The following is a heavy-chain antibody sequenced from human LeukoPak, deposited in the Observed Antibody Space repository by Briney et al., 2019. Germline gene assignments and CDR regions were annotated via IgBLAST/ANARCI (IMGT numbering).Heavy chain of an antibody. V-gene: IGHV1-69*05. CDR3: ARGCSGGSCPLDY. CDR1: GGTFSSYA. Sequence: SVKVSCKASGGTFSSYAISWVRQAPEQGLEWMGGIIPIFGTANCAQKFQGRVTITTDESTSTAYMELSSLRSEDTAVYYCARGCSGGSCPLDYWGQGTLVTVSS. D-gene: IGHD2-15*01. CDR2: IIPIFGTA. J-gene: IGHJ4*02.